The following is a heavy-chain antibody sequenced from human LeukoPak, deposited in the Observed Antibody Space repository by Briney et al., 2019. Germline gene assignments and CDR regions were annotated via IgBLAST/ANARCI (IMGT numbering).Heavy chain of an antibody. J-gene: IGHJ6*02. CDR1: GYTLTELS. CDR2: FDTEDGET. CDR3: ARDERVGDYGMDV. Sequence: ASVKVSCKVSGYTLTELSMHWVRQAPGKGREWMEGFDTEDGETIYAQKFQGRVTLTEDTSTDTAYMELSSLRSEDTAVYYCARDERVGDYGMDVWGQGTTVTVSS. V-gene: IGHV1-24*01. D-gene: IGHD1-26*01.